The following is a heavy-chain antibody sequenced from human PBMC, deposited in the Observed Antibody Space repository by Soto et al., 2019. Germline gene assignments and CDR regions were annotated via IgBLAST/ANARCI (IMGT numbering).Heavy chain of an antibody. CDR3: ARGGHSPSIVVVPAAIDY. J-gene: IGHJ4*02. CDR1: GFTFSSYS. CDR2: ISSSSSYI. Sequence: GGSLRLSCAASGFTFSSYSMIWVRQAPGKGLEWVSSISSSSSYIYYADSVKGRFTISRDNAKNSLYLQMNSLRAEDTAVYYCARGGHSPSIVVVPAAIDYWGQGTLVTVSS. D-gene: IGHD2-2*02. V-gene: IGHV3-21*01.